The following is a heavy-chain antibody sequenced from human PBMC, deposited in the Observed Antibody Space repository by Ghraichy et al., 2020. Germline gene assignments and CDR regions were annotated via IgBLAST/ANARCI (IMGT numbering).Heavy chain of an antibody. J-gene: IGHJ4*02. CDR2: ISWNSGRI. D-gene: IGHD3-10*01. CDR1: GFTFDDYA. Sequence: SLNISCAASGFTFDDYAMHWVRQAPGKGLEWVSGISWNSGRIDYADSVKGRFTISRDNAKNSLYLQMNSLRAEDTALYYCTKDTAYNYGSGSYMDYWGQGTLVTVSS. V-gene: IGHV3-9*01. CDR3: TKDTAYNYGSGSYMDY.